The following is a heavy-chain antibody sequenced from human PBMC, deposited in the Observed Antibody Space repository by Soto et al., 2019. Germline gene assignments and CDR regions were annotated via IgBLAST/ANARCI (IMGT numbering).Heavy chain of an antibody. V-gene: IGHV1-2*04. D-gene: IGHD3-22*01. CDR3: AVTYYYYSSGYFPGAFDI. CDR1: GYTFTGYY. Sequence: ASVKVSCKASGYTFTGYYMHRVRQAPGQGLEWMGWINPNSGGTNYAQTFQGWVTMTRDTSISTAYMELSRLRSDDTAVYYCAVTYYYYSSGYFPGAFDIWGQGTMVTVTS. CDR2: INPNSGGT. J-gene: IGHJ3*02.